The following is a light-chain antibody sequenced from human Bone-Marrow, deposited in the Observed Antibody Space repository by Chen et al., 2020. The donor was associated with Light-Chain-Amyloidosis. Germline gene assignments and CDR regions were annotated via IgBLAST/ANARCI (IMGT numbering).Light chain of an antibody. CDR3: QQYGTSPLT. CDR1: QTISSNY. J-gene: IGKJ4*01. CDR2: GSS. V-gene: IGKV3-20*01. Sequence: EIVLTQSPGTLSLSPGEGANLSCRASQTISSNYLTWYQQKFGQAPRLLIYGSSSRATGIPDRFTGSGSGTDFTLTIHRLEPEDFAMYYCQQYGTSPLTFGEGTKVEIK.